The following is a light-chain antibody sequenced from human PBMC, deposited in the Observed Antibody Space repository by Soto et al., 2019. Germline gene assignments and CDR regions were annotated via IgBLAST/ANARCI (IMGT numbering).Light chain of an antibody. CDR2: DVT. CDR1: SSDIGGYNS. CDR3: SSFTDGNNLV. Sequence: QSVPTPPPSASRAPGQSVPISCTGTSSDIGGYNSVSWYQRHPGKAPKVMIYDVTKRPSGVPDRFSGSKSGNTASLTVSALQAEDEADYYCSSFTDGNNLVFGTGTKGTV. J-gene: IGLJ1*01. V-gene: IGLV2-8*01.